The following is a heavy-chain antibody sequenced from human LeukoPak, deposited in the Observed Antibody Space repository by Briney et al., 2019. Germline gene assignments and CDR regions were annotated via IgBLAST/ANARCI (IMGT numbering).Heavy chain of an antibody. Sequence: GGSLRLSCAASGFTFSSYAMSWVRQAPGKGLEWVSAISGSGGSTYYADSVKGRFTISRDNSKNTLYLQMNSLRAEDTALYYCARRRVAAAGSYDYWGQGTLVTVSS. J-gene: IGHJ4*02. V-gene: IGHV3-23*01. D-gene: IGHD6-13*01. CDR2: ISGSGGST. CDR1: GFTFSSYA. CDR3: ARRRVAAAGSYDY.